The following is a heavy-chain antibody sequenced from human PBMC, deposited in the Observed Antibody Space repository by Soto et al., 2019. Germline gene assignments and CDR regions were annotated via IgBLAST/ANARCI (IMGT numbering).Heavy chain of an antibody. CDR3: ARGPHIAAAGKNQGSDY. CDR1: GGSFSGYY. J-gene: IGHJ4*02. Sequence: SETLSLTCAVYGGSFSGYYWSWIRQPPGKGLEWIGEINHSGSTNYNPSLKSRVTISVDTSKNQFSLKLSSVTAADTAVYYCARGPHIAAAGKNQGSDYWGQGTLVTVS. D-gene: IGHD6-13*01. CDR2: INHSGST. V-gene: IGHV4-34*01.